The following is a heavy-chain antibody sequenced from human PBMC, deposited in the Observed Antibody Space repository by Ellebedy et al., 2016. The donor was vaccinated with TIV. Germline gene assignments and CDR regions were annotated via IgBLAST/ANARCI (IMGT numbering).Heavy chain of an antibody. CDR3: AREADYYDSSGKLDY. D-gene: IGHD3-22*01. J-gene: IGHJ4*02. Sequence: GESLKISCAASGFTVNNIYMSWVRQAPGKGLEWVSNIYGRGGTYYADSVKGRFTISRDNSKNTLYLQMNSLRAEDTAVYYCAREADYYDSSGKLDYWGQGTLVTVSS. V-gene: IGHV3-53*01. CDR2: IYGRGGT. CDR1: GFTVNNIY.